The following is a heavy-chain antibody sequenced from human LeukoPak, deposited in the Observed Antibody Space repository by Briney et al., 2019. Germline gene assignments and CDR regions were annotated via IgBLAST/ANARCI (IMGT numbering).Heavy chain of an antibody. CDR2: ISYDGSNK. D-gene: IGHD6-19*01. CDR3: AKDHDSSGWYGGVDY. Sequence: GRSLRLSCAASGITFSSYGMHWVRQAPGKGLEWVAVISYDGSNKYYADSVKGRFTISRDNSKNTLYLQMNSLRAEDTAVYYCAKDHDSSGWYGGVDYWGQGTLVTVSS. J-gene: IGHJ4*02. CDR1: GITFSSYG. V-gene: IGHV3-30*18.